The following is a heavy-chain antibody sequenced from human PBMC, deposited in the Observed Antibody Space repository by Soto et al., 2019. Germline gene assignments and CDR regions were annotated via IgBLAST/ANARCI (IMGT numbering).Heavy chain of an antibody. V-gene: IGHV4-39*01. J-gene: IGHJ6*02. Sequence: WETLSLTCTGSGVSISSSSYYWVWIRQPPGKGLEWIRSIAYSGTTYYTPSLKSRFTISGDTSKNQFSLKLSSVTAADTAVYYCARGSIAAAPYYYYGMDVWGQGTTVTVSS. D-gene: IGHD6-13*01. CDR2: IAYSGTT. CDR3: ARGSIAAAPYYYYGMDV. CDR1: GVSISSSSYY.